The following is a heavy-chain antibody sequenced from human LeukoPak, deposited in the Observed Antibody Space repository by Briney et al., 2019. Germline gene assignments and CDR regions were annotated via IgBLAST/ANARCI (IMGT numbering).Heavy chain of an antibody. V-gene: IGHV1-69*05. CDR3: ARGDFWSGSDY. J-gene: IGHJ4*02. D-gene: IGHD3-3*01. CDR2: IIPILGTA. CDR1: GGTFSSYA. Sequence: GSSVKVSCKASGGTFSSYAISWVRQAPGQGLEWMGGIIPILGTANYAQKFQGRVTITTDESTSTAYMELRSLRSDDTAVYYCARGDFWSGSDYWGQGTLVTVSS.